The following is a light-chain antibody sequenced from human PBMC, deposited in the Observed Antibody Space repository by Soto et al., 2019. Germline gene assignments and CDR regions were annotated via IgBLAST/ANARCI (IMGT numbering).Light chain of an antibody. Sequence: QSALTQPPSASGSPGQSVTISCTGTSSDVGRYNYVSWYQQHPGKVPKLMIYEVTKRPAGVPDRFSGSKSGNTASLNVSGLQAEDKADYYCSSYAGTKNVFGTGTKLTVL. J-gene: IGLJ1*01. V-gene: IGLV2-8*01. CDR2: EVT. CDR1: SSDVGRYNY. CDR3: SSYAGTKNV.